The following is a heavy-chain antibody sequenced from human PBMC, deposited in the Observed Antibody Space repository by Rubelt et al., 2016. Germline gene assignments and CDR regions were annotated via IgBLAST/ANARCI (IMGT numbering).Heavy chain of an antibody. CDR2: IYWDDDK. CDR3: ATNTVTTLGYGANWFDP. CDR1: GFSLSTSGVG. J-gene: IGHJ5*02. D-gene: IGHD4-17*01. Sequence: QITLKESGPTLVKPTQTPTLTCTFSGFSLSTSGVGVGWIRQPPGKALEWHALIYWDDDKRYSPSLKSRLTITKDTSKNQVVLTMTNLDPVDTATYYCATNTVTTLGYGANWFDPWGQGTLVTVSS. V-gene: IGHV2-5*02.